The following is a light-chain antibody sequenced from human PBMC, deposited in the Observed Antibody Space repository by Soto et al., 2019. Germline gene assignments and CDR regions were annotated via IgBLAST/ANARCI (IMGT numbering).Light chain of an antibody. CDR2: DVI. J-gene: IGLJ2*01. V-gene: IGLV2-14*01. CDR3: SSYTSSGTLV. CDR1: SSDVGGYNY. Sequence: QSVLTQPASVSGSPGQSITISCAGTSSDVGGYNYVSWYQQHPGKAPKLMTYDVINRPSGVSNRFSGSKSGNTASLTISGLQAEDEADYYCSSYTSSGTLVFGGGTKLTVL.